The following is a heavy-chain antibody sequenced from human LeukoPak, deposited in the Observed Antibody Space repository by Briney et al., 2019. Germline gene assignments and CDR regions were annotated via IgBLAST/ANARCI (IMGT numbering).Heavy chain of an antibody. CDR2: INPSGGST. Sequence: GASVKVSCKASGYTFTSYYMHWVRQAPGQGLEWMGIINPSGGSTSYAQKFQGRVTMTRDTSTSTVCMELSSLRSEDTAVYYCARDPSRGGGRVPGSLGVKPPTKRDYYYGMDVWGQGTTVTVSS. CDR1: GYTFTSYY. D-gene: IGHD2-15*01. V-gene: IGHV1-46*01. CDR3: ARDPSRGGGRVPGSLGVKPPTKRDYYYGMDV. J-gene: IGHJ6*02.